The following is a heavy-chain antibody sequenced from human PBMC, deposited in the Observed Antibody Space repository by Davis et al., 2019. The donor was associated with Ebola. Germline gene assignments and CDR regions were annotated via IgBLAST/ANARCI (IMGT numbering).Heavy chain of an antibody. CDR3: ATTQWLREFDN. CDR2: IYDHST. J-gene: IGHJ4*02. D-gene: IGHD6-19*01. CDR1: GFTVSSNH. V-gene: IGHV3-53*05. Sequence: GESLKISCAASGFTVSSNHMSWVRQAPGKGLEWVSVIYDHSTAYADSVRGRFIISRDKSNNTLYLEMNSLRVDDTAVYYCATTQWLREFDNWGQGTLVTVS.